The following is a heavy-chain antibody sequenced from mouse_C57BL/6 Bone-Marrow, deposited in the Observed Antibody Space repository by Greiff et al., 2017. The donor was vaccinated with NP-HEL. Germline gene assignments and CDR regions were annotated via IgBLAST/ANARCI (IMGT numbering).Heavy chain of an antibody. CDR1: GYAFSSYW. CDR2: IYPGDGDT. CDR3: ARGDYGSSRFGYAMDY. D-gene: IGHD1-1*01. Sequence: VQLQESGAELVKPGASVKISYKASGYAFSSYWMNWVKERPGKGLEWIGQIYPGDGDTKYNGKFKGTATLTADKSSSTAYMQVSSLTSEDSAVYFCARGDYGSSRFGYAMDYWGQGTSVTVSS. V-gene: IGHV1-80*01. J-gene: IGHJ4*01.